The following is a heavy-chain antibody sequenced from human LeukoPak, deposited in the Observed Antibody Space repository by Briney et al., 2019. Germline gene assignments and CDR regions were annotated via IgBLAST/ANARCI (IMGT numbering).Heavy chain of an antibody. CDR1: GYTFTSYG. CDR3: ATKGVGFQITYYYGMDV. Sequence: ASVKVPCKASGYTFTSYGISWVRQAPGQGLEWMGWISAYNGNTNYAQKLQGRVTMTTDTSTSTAYMELRSLRSDDTAVYYCATKGVGFQITYYYGMDVWGQGTTVTVS. J-gene: IGHJ6*02. CDR2: ISAYNGNT. V-gene: IGHV1-18*01. D-gene: IGHD3-10*01.